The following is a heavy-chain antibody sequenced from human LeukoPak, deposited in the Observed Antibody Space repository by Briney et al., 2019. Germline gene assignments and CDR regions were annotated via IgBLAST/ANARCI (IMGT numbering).Heavy chain of an antibody. J-gene: IGHJ4*02. Sequence: GASVKVSCKASGYTFTSHGISWVRQAPGQGLEWMGWISAYNGNTNYARKLQGRVTMTTDTSTSTAYMELRSLRSDDTAVYYCARGRGESYYDSSGYYCYFDYWGQGTLVTVSS. CDR1: GYTFTSHG. CDR3: ARGRGESYYDSSGYYCYFDY. CDR2: ISAYNGNT. D-gene: IGHD3-22*01. V-gene: IGHV1-18*01.